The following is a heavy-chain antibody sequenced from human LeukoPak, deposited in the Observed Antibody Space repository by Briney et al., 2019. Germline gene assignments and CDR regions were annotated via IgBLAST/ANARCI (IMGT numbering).Heavy chain of an antibody. CDR2: ISSSGTAM. J-gene: IGHJ4*02. D-gene: IGHD2-15*01. CDR1: GFTFSRYT. V-gene: IGHV3-48*01. CDR3: ARVSYSTPPTPFDY. Sequence: PGGSLRLSCAASGFTFSRYTMFWVRQAPGMGLEWVSYISSSGTAMDYADSVKGRFTISRDNAKNSLYLQMNSLRAEDTAVYYCARVSYSTPPTPFDYWGQGTRVTVSS.